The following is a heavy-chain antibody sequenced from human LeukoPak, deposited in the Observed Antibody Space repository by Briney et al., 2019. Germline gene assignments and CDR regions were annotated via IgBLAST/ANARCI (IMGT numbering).Heavy chain of an antibody. Sequence: GGSLRLSCAATGFTFDDYAMHWVRQAPGKGLEWVSGISWNSGSIGYADSVKGRFTISRDNAKNSLYLQMNSLRAEDTALYYCAKDKSPGGYGDYGGFFDYWGQGTLVTVSS. V-gene: IGHV3-9*01. CDR1: GFTFDDYA. D-gene: IGHD4-17*01. CDR3: AKDKSPGGYGDYGGFFDY. CDR2: ISWNSGSI. J-gene: IGHJ4*02.